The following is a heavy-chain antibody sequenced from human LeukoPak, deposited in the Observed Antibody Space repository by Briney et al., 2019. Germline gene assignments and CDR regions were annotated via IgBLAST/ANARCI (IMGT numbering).Heavy chain of an antibody. V-gene: IGHV3-23*01. D-gene: IGHD3-22*01. Sequence: GGSLRLSCAASGFTFSSYAMSWVRQAPGKGLGWVSAISGSGGSTYYADSVKGRFTISRDNSKNTLYLQMNSLRAEDTAVYYCAKEGYYYDSSGYSTYAEYFQHWGQGTLVTVSS. CDR2: ISGSGGST. CDR3: AKEGYYYDSSGYSTYAEYFQH. J-gene: IGHJ1*01. CDR1: GFTFSSYA.